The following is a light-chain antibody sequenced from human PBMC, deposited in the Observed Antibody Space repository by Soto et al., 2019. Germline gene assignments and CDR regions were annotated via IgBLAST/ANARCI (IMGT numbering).Light chain of an antibody. Sequence: VLTQSPGTLSLSPGERATLSCRASQSVSSSYLAWYQQQPGQAPRLLIYGASSRATGIPDRFSGSGSGTDFTLTISRLEPEDFAVYYCQQYGSSSWTFGQGTKV. CDR2: GAS. J-gene: IGKJ1*01. CDR1: QSVSSSY. V-gene: IGKV3-20*01. CDR3: QQYGSSSWT.